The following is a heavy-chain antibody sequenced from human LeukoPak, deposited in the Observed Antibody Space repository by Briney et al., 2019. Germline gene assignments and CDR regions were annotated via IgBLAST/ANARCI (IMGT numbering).Heavy chain of an antibody. CDR3: ARDLPYSSSWYGSVDYYYYGMDV. J-gene: IGHJ6*02. V-gene: IGHV4-4*07. Sequence: SETLSLTCTVSGGSISSYYWSWVRQPAGKGLEWIGRIYTSGSTNYNPSLKSRVTMSVDTSKNQFSLKLSSVTAADKAVYYCARDLPYSSSWYGSVDYYYYGMDVWGQGTTVTVSS. CDR1: GGSISSYY. D-gene: IGHD6-13*01. CDR2: IYTSGST.